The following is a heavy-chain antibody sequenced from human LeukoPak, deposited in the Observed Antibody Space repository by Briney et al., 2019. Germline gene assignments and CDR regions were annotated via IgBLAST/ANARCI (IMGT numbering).Heavy chain of an antibody. Sequence: SETLSLTCTVSGGSISSYYWTWIRQPPGKALEWIGYIPYSASTNYNPSLKNRVTISVDKSKNQFSLKLSSVTAADTAVYYCARLVLGATAYFDCWGQGTLVTVSS. CDR3: ARLVLGATAYFDC. CDR2: IPYSAST. CDR1: GGSISSYY. D-gene: IGHD1-26*01. J-gene: IGHJ4*02. V-gene: IGHV4-59*08.